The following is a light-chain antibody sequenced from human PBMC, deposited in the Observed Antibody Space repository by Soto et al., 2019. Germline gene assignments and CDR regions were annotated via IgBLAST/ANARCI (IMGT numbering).Light chain of an antibody. J-gene: IGLJ1*01. CDR1: KSDIGVYDF. Sequence: LTQPPSASGSPGQSVTISCTGTKSDIGVYDFVSWYQHHPGKAPRLIIYEVVQRPSGVPDRFSDSKSGNTASLTVSGLQAADEADYFCKSYAGSNTYVFGSGTKVTVL. CDR3: KSYAGSNTYV. CDR2: EVV. V-gene: IGLV2-8*01.